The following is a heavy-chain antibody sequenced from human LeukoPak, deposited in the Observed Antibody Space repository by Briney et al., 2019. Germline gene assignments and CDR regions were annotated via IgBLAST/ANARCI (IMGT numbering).Heavy chain of an antibody. CDR2: IYPADSDT. CDR1: EYRFTSYW. CDR3: ARLSVTNHFDY. D-gene: IGHD4-17*01. V-gene: IGHV5-51*01. J-gene: IGHJ4*02. Sequence: GESLKISFKGSEYRFTSYWIAWVRQMPGKGLEWMGIIYPADSDTRYSPSFQGQASISADKSINTAYLQWSSLKASDSAMYYCARLSVTNHFDYWGQGTLVSISS.